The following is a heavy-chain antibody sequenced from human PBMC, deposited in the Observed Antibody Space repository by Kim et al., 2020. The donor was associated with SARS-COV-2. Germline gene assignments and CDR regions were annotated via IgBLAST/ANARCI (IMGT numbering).Heavy chain of an antibody. CDR2: INHSGST. CDR1: GGSFSGYY. V-gene: IGHV4-34*01. Sequence: SETLSLTCAVYGGSFSGYYWSWIRQPPGKGLEWIGEINHSGSTNYNPSLKSRVTISVDTSKNQFSLKLSSVTAADTAVYYCARGRNRLPYGSGSYHWFDPWGQGTLVTVSS. D-gene: IGHD3-10*01. CDR3: ARGRNRLPYGSGSYHWFDP. J-gene: IGHJ5*02.